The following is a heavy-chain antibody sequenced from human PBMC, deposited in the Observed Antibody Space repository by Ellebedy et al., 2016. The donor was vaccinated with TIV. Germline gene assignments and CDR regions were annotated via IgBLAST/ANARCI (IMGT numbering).Heavy chain of an antibody. CDR2: VFHSGT. Sequence: SETLSLTXTVPGGPISTYYWSWFRQPPGKGLEWIGYVFHSGTSYNPSLRSRVTISVDTSKNQFSLKLNSVTAADTAVYYCAGPGATRLDAFDIWGQGTMVSVSS. CDR3: AGPGATRLDAFDI. CDR1: GGPISTYY. D-gene: IGHD1-26*01. J-gene: IGHJ3*02. V-gene: IGHV4-59*01.